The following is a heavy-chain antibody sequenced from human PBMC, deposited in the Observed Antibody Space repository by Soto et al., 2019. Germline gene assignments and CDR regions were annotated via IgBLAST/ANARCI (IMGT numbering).Heavy chain of an antibody. J-gene: IGHJ6*02. CDR2: IDPSDSYT. Sequence: PGVSLRVSRKGAGYEFISYWSSWVRKKPGKGLEWMGRIDPSDSYTNYSPSFQGHVTISADKSISTAYLQWSSLKASDTAMYYYARHLYPSSGGSWGYYYYSGMDVWGQGTTVPVSS. CDR1: GYEFISYW. D-gene: IGHD2-15*01. V-gene: IGHV5-10-1*01. CDR3: ARHLYPSSGGSWGYYYYSGMDV.